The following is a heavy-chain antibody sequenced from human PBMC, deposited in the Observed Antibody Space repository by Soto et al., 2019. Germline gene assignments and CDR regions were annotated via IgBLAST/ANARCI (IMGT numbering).Heavy chain of an antibody. CDR1: GGSFSGYY. CDR3: ARGGKWLPPDY. V-gene: IGHV4-34*01. J-gene: IGHJ4*02. D-gene: IGHD3-22*01. Sequence: QVQLQQWGAGLLKPSETLSLTCAVYGGSFSGYYWGWIRQPPGKGLEWIGEINHSGSTNYNPSLKSRVTISVDTSKNQSPLKLSSVTAADTAVYYCARGGKWLPPDYWGQGTLVTVSS. CDR2: INHSGST.